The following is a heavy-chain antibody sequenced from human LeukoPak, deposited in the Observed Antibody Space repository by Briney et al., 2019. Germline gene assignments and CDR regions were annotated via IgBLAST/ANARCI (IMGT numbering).Heavy chain of an antibody. D-gene: IGHD6-6*01. CDR3: ARVTSSSSTGSFDY. CDR2: ISSSGSTI. CDR1: GFTVSSYE. Sequence: GGSLRLSCAASGFTVSSYEMNWVRQAPGKGLEWVSYISSSGSTIYYADSVKGRFTISRDNAKNSLYLQMNSLRAEDTAVYYCARVTSSSSTGSFDYWGQGTLVTVSS. V-gene: IGHV3-48*03. J-gene: IGHJ4*02.